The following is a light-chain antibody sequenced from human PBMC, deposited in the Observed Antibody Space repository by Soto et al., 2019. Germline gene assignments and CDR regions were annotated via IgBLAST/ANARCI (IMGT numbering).Light chain of an antibody. CDR3: QQYNTYST. CDR1: QSISRW. V-gene: IGKV1-5*01. Sequence: DIQMTQSPSTLSASVGDRVTITCRASQSISRWLAWYQQKPGKAPQALIYDASTLRSGVPSRCSGGGSGTEFTLTISSLQPDDFATYYCQQYNTYSTFGQGTRLEIK. J-gene: IGKJ5*01. CDR2: DAS.